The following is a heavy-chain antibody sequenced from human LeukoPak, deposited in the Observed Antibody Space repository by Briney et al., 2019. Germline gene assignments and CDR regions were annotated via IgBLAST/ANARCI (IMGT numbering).Heavy chain of an antibody. CDR3: AKDSRGNYVAWLDP. CDR2: ISASGVTT. Sequence: GGSLRLSCAASGFTFSSYAMSWVRQARGKGLEWVSAISASGVTTHYADSVKGRFTISRDNSKNTLYLQMSSLRAEDAAIYYCAKDSRGNYVAWLDPWGQGTLVSVSS. J-gene: IGHJ5*02. CDR1: GFTFSSYA. V-gene: IGHV3-23*01. D-gene: IGHD4-11*01.